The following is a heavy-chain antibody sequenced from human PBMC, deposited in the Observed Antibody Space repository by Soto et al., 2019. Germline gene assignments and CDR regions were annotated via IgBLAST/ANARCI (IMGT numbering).Heavy chain of an antibody. V-gene: IGHV1-18*01. CDR2: ISAYSGNT. CDR3: ARAFCSGGSCYLDY. Sequence: QVQLVQSGGEVKKPGAAVKVSCKASGYTFTTFGIGWVRQAPGQGLEWMGWISAYSGNTEYPEKLQGRVTMTIDTSTSTPYMELRSLRSDATAVYYCARAFCSGGSCYLDYWGQGALVTVSS. D-gene: IGHD2-15*01. CDR1: GYTFTTFG. J-gene: IGHJ4*02.